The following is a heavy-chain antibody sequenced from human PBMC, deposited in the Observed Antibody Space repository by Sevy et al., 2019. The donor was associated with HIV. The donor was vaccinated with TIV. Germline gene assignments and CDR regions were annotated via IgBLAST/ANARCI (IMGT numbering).Heavy chain of an antibody. CDR2: IGSKAYGGTT. CDR3: TRAGQQWLVGQMDV. D-gene: IGHD6-19*01. J-gene: IGHJ6*04. Sequence: GGSLRLSCTASGFTFGDYAMSWFRQAPGKGLEWVGFIGSKAYGGTTKYAASVKGRFTISRDDSKSIAYLQMNSLKTEDTAVYYCTRAGQQWLVGQMDVWGKGTTVTVSS. CDR1: GFTFGDYA. V-gene: IGHV3-49*03.